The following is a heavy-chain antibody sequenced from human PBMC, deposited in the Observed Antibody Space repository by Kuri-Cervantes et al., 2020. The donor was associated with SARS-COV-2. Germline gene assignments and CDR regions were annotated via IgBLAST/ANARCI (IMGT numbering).Heavy chain of an antibody. Sequence: SETLSLTCAVHSGSLSGFYWSWIRQAPGKGLEWIGDINRDGIHNYNPSLKSRVTISVETSKNRFSLKLSSVTAADTAVYYCARVSRSVAPSNWFNPWGKGTLVTVSS. D-gene: IGHD2/OR15-2a*01. J-gene: IGHJ5*02. V-gene: IGHV4-34*01. CDR3: ARVSRSVAPSNWFNP. CDR2: INRDGIH. CDR1: SGSLSGFY.